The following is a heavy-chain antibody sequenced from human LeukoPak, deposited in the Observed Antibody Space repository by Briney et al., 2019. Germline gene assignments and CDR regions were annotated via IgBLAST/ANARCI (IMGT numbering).Heavy chain of an antibody. Sequence: GGSLRLSCAASGLTFSNYWMSWGREAAGKGGEWVANMKEDGSEEYYVDPVKGRFTISRDNAKNSLYLQMNSLRAEDTAVYYCARHRTYYYDSSGYYSYDAFDIWGQGTMVAVSS. J-gene: IGHJ3*02. CDR1: GLTFSNYW. CDR3: ARHRTYYYDSSGYYSYDAFDI. V-gene: IGHV3-7*01. CDR2: MKEDGSEE. D-gene: IGHD3-22*01.